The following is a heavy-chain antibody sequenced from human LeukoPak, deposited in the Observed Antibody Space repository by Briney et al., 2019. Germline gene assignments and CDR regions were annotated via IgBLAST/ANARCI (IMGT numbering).Heavy chain of an antibody. Sequence: SETLSLTCAVSGGSISSYYWSWIRQPPGKGLEWIGYIYYTGSTNYNPSLKSRVTISIDTSKNQFSLKLSSVTAADTAVYFCVSRSSGSSPPHVFDIWGQGTMVTVSS. CDR1: GGSISSYY. CDR2: IYYTGST. D-gene: IGHD1-26*01. V-gene: IGHV4-59*01. J-gene: IGHJ3*02. CDR3: VSRSSGSSPPHVFDI.